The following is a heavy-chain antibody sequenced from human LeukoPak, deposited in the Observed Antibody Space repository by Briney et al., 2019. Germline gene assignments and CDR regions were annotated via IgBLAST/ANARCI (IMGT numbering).Heavy chain of an antibody. CDR2: ISGSGGST. CDR3: AKRFAAAVYYFDY. D-gene: IGHD6-13*01. CDR1: GFTFSSYA. J-gene: IGHJ4*02. V-gene: IGHV3-23*01. Sequence: SLRLSCAAPGFTFSSYAMSWVRQAPGKGLEWVSAISGSGGSTYYADSVKGRFTISRDNSKNTLYLQMNSLRAEDTAVYHCAKRFAAAVYYFDYWGQGTLVTVSS.